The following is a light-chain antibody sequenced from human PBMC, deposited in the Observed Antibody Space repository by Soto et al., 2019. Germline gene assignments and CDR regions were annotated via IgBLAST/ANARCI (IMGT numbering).Light chain of an antibody. CDR3: QQYDSSPIT. J-gene: IGKJ5*01. Sequence: EIVLTQSPGTLSLSPGERATLSCRASQNVSSSYLAWYQQKPGQAPRLLIYGASSRATGIPDRFSGSGSGTDFTLTISRLEPEDFAVYYCQQYDSSPITFGQGTRLEIK. CDR2: GAS. V-gene: IGKV3-20*01. CDR1: QNVSSSY.